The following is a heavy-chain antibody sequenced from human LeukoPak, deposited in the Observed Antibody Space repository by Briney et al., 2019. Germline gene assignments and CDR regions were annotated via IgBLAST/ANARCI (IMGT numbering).Heavy chain of an antibody. Sequence: GGSLRLSCAASGFTFTSYSMSWVRQAPGKGLEWVSAISGSGGSTYYADSVKGRFTISRDNSKNTLYLQMNSLRAEDTAVYYCARDEYYYDSSGYSYYFDYWGQGTLVTVSS. CDR1: GFTFTSYS. CDR2: ISGSGGST. CDR3: ARDEYYYDSSGYSYYFDY. D-gene: IGHD3-22*01. J-gene: IGHJ4*02. V-gene: IGHV3-23*01.